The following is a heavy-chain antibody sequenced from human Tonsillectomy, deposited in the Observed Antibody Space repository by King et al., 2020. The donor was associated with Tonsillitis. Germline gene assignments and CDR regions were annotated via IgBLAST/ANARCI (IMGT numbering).Heavy chain of an antibody. CDR1: GLTFSSYW. Sequence: VQLVESGGGLVQPGGSLRLSCAASGLTFSSYWMSGVRQAPGKGLEWGANINQQEREKYYGDSVKGRFTISRNNAKNSLFLQLDSLRAEDTAVYYCATASVWGRFDYWGQGALVTVSS. D-gene: IGHD3-16*01. J-gene: IGHJ4*02. CDR3: ATASVWGRFDY. CDR2: INQQEREK. V-gene: IGHV3-7*01.